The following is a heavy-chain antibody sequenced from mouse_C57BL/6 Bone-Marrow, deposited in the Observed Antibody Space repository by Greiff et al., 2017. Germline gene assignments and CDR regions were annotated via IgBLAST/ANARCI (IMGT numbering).Heavy chain of an antibody. V-gene: IGHV1-39*01. J-gene: IGHJ1*03. CDR1: GYSFTDYN. CDR3: ARGDYSKRYFDV. Sequence: VQLQQSGPELVKPGASVKISCKASGYSFTDYNMNWVKQSTGQSLEWIGVINPNYGATSYNQKFKGKATLTVDQSSSTAYMQLSSLTSEDSAVXDCARGDYSKRYFDVWGTGTMVTVSA. CDR2: INPNYGAT. D-gene: IGHD2-5*01.